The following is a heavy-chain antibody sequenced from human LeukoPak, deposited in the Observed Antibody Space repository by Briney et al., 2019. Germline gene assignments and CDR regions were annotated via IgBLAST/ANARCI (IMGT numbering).Heavy chain of an antibody. V-gene: IGHV1-8*01. CDR3: ARPAGEGSDYYDSSGYYSA. CDR1: GYTFTSYD. CDR2: MNPNSGNT. Sequence: ASVKVSCKASGYTFTSYDINWVRPATGQGLEWMGWMNPNSGNTGYAQKFQGRITMTRSTSISTAYMELSSLRSEDTAVYYCARPAGEGSDYYDSSGYYSAWGQGTLVTVSS. D-gene: IGHD3-22*01. J-gene: IGHJ4*02.